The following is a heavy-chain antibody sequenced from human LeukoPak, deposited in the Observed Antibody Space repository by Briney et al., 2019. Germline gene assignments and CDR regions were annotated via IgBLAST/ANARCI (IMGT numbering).Heavy chain of an antibody. J-gene: IGHJ4*02. D-gene: IGHD6-25*01. CDR1: GFTFDDYA. V-gene: IGHV3-43D*03. CDR3: AKDIAGGYHAVAKYYFDY. Sequence: GGSLRLSCAASGFTFDDYAMHWVRQAPGKGLEWVSLISWDGGSTYYADSVKGRFTISRDNSKNSLYLQMNSLRAEDTALYYCAKDIAGGYHAVAKYYFDYWGQGTLVTVSS. CDR2: ISWDGGST.